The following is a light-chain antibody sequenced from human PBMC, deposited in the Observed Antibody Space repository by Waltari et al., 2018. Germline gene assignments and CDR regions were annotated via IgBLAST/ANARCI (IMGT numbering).Light chain of an antibody. CDR2: GAS. CDR3: QQYGSSVLYT. V-gene: IGKV3-20*01. Sequence: EIVLTQSPGTLSLSPGERATVSCRASQSLTKKYLAWYQQKPGQAPRLLIYGASSRAASIPDRFSGSGSGTDFTLTISRLEPEDSAVYYCQQYGSSVLYTFGQGTKLEIK. CDR1: QSLTKKY. J-gene: IGKJ2*01.